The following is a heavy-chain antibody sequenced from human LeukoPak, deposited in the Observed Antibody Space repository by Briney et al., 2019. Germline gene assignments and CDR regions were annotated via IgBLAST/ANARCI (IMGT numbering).Heavy chain of an antibody. Sequence: PGGSLRLSCAASGFTFSSYGMHWVRQAPGKGLEWVAVIWYDGSNKYYADSVKGRFTISRDNSKNTLYLQMNSLRAEDTAVYYCARVHRGTWIQLWFGGAFDIWGQGTMVTVSS. CDR1: GFTFSSYG. J-gene: IGHJ3*02. V-gene: IGHV3-33*01. CDR3: ARVHRGTWIQLWFGGAFDI. D-gene: IGHD5-18*01. CDR2: IWYDGSNK.